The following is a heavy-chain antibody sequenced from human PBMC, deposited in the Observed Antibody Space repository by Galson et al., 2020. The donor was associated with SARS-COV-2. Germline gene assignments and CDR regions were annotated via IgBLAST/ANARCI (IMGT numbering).Heavy chain of an antibody. Sequence: ASVKVSCKASGYIFDDFGISWVRQAPGQGPEWMGWIKTYNGDTNYAQKLQGRVTMTTDAPTSTVYMELRSLNSDDTAVYFCARGDDPDGNEYSYLHFWGQGTLVTVSS. CDR3: ARGDDPDGNEYSYLHF. J-gene: IGHJ4*02. CDR1: GYIFDDFG. D-gene: IGHD3-10*01. V-gene: IGHV1-18*04. CDR2: IKTYNGDT.